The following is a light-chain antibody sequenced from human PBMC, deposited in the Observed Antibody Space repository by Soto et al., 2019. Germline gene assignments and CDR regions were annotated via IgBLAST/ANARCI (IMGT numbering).Light chain of an antibody. Sequence: DIQMTQSPSSRSACVGDRVTITCRASQSISSWLAWYQQKPGKAPKLLIYDASSLESGVPSRFSGSGSGTEFTLTISSLQPDDFATYYCQQYNSYSTFGQGTKVDIK. J-gene: IGKJ1*01. CDR1: QSISSW. V-gene: IGKV1-5*01. CDR2: DAS. CDR3: QQYNSYST.